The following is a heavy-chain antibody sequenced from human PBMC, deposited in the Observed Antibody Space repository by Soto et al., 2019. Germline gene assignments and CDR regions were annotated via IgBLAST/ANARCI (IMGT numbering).Heavy chain of an antibody. Sequence: QVQLQMSGPGLVKPSGTLSLTCTVSGVSMHDNWWSWVRQSPDKGLEWIGEIYSAGATNYNPPFKSRAAISIDTYKNEFSLKLFSVTAADTALYYCTRHIPHSRCFDFWDQGTLVTVSS. J-gene: IGHJ4*02. D-gene: IGHD2-2*02. CDR1: GVSMHDNW. CDR2: IYSAGAT. CDR3: TRHIPHSRCFDF. V-gene: IGHV4-4*02.